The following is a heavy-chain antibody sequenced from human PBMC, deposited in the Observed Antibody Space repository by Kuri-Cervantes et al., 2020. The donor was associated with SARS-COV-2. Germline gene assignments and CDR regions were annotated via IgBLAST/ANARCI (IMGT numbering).Heavy chain of an antibody. Sequence: SETLSLTCAVYGGSFSGYYWSWIRQPPGKGLEWIGEINHSGSTYYNPSLKSRVIISVDTSKNQFSLNLRFVTATDTAVYYCARGPEGVVAYWGQGTLVTVSS. CDR2: INHSGST. CDR3: ARGPEGVVAY. J-gene: IGHJ4*02. CDR1: GGSFSGYY. V-gene: IGHV4-34*01. D-gene: IGHD1-14*01.